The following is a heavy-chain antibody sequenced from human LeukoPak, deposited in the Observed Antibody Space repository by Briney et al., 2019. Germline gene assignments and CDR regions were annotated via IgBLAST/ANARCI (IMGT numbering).Heavy chain of an antibody. Sequence: PGGSLRLSCAASGFTFDDYAMHWVRQAPGKGLEWVANIQQDGSGKYYVDSVKGRFTISRDNAKSSLYLQMNSLRAEDTAVYYCARDADMWSGYRLFDFWGQGTLVTVSS. CDR1: GFTFDDYA. D-gene: IGHD3-3*01. V-gene: IGHV3-7*01. CDR3: ARDADMWSGYRLFDF. CDR2: IQQDGSGK. J-gene: IGHJ4*02.